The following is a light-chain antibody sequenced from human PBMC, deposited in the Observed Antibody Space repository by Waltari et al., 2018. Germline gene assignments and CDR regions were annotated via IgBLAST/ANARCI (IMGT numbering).Light chain of an antibody. CDR2: DNN. J-gene: IGLJ3*02. V-gene: IGLV1-51*01. CDR1: SSNIGNNY. Sequence: QSVLTQPPSVSAAPGQKVTISCSGSSSNIGNNYVSWYQQLPGKAPKLLIYDNNKRPSGIPDRFSGSKSGTSATLGITGLQTGDEAEYYCGTWDSSLSAWVFGGGTKLTVL. CDR3: GTWDSSLSAWV.